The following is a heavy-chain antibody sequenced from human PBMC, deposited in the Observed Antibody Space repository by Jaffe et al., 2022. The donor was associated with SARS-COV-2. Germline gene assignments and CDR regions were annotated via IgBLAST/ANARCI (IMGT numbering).Heavy chain of an antibody. CDR2: ISSSSSYI. D-gene: IGHD1-26*01. Sequence: EVQLVESGGGLVKPGGSLRLSCAASGFTFSSYSMNWVRQAPGKGLEWVSSISSSSSYIYYADSVKGRFTISRDNAKNSLYLQMNSLRAEDTAVYYCARDPQDALIVGATTSDYWGQGTLVTVSS. J-gene: IGHJ4*02. CDR1: GFTFSSYS. V-gene: IGHV3-21*01. CDR3: ARDPQDALIVGATTSDY.